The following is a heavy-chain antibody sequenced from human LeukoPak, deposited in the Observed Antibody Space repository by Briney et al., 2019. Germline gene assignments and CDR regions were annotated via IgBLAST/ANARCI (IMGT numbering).Heavy chain of an antibody. CDR3: ARHPRFDILTGPGAFDI. D-gene: IGHD3-9*01. V-gene: IGHV4-39*01. CDR2: IYYSGST. CDR1: GGSISSRSYY. J-gene: IGHJ3*02. Sequence: SETLSLTCTVSGGSISSRSYYWGWIRQPPGKGLEWIGSIYYSGSTYYNPSLKSRVTISVDTSKNQFSLKLSSVTAADTAVYYCARHPRFDILTGPGAFDIWGQGTMVTVSS.